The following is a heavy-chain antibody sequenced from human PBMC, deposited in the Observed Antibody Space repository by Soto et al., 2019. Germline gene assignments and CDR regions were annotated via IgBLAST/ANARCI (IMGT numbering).Heavy chain of an antibody. CDR2: VYYSGST. V-gene: IGHV4-59*11. CDR3: ARGSSSSWYFDD. Sequence: QVQLQESGPGLVKPSETLSLTCTVSGGSISTHSWSWIRQFPGKGLEWIGYVYYSGSTMYNPSLESRLSIFLDTSKNQFYLTLYSVTAADTAVYFCARGSSSSWYFDDWGQGTLVTVSS. CDR1: GGSISTHS. D-gene: IGHD6-13*01. J-gene: IGHJ4*02.